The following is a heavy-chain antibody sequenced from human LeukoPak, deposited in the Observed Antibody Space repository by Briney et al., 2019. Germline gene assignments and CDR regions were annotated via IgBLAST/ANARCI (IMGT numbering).Heavy chain of an antibody. CDR2: IWYDGSNK. CDR3: ARDPTAYYDSSGYYLNTIDY. Sequence: GGSLRLSCAASGFTFSSYGMHWVRQAPGKGLEWVAVIWYDGSNKYYADSVKGRFTISRDNSKNTLYLQMISLRAEDTAVYHCARDPTAYYDSSGYYLNTIDYWGQGTLVTVSS. V-gene: IGHV3-33*08. CDR1: GFTFSSYG. J-gene: IGHJ4*02. D-gene: IGHD3-22*01.